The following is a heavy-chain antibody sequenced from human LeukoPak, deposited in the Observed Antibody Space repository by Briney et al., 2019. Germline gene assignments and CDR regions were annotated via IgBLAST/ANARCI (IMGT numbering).Heavy chain of an antibody. CDR3: ARDKAVYYGSGLRLDY. D-gene: IGHD3-10*01. V-gene: IGHV1-69*13. Sequence: GASVKVSCKASGGTFSSYAISWVRQAPGQGLEWMGGIIPIFGTANYAQKFQGRVTITADESTSTAYMELSSLRSEDTAVYYCARDKAVYYGSGLRLDYWGQGTLVTVSS. CDR2: IIPIFGTA. CDR1: GGTFSSYA. J-gene: IGHJ4*02.